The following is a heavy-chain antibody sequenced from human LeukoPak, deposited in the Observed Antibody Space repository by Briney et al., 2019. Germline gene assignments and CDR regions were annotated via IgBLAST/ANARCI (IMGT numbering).Heavy chain of an antibody. D-gene: IGHD6-13*01. CDR3: ARDPYSSSWYSPYYFDY. CDR1: GFTFSSYS. V-gene: IGHV3-20*01. CDR2: INWNGGST. J-gene: IGHJ4*02. Sequence: GGSLRLSCAASGFTFSSYSMNWVRQAPGKGLEWVSGINWNGGSTGYADSVKGRFTISRDNAKNSLYLQMNSLRAEDTALYHCARDPYSSSWYSPYYFDYWGQGTLVTVSS.